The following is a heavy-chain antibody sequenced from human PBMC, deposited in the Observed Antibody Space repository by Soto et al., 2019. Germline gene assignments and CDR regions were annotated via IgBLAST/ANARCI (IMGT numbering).Heavy chain of an antibody. J-gene: IGHJ4*02. D-gene: IGHD1-1*01. CDR2: ITFDGSNK. CDR3: AKDPKATGTHY. V-gene: IGHV3-30*18. Sequence: GALRLSCAASVFIINSYGMHWVRQAPGKGLEWVAVITFDGSNKYYADSVKGRFSISRDNSRNRLYLQMYSLRPEDTAVYYCAKDPKATGTHYWGRGTLVTVSS. CDR1: VFIINSYG.